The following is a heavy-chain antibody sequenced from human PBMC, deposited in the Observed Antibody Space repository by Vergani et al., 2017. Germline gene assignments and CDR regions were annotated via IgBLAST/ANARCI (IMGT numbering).Heavy chain of an antibody. CDR2: IYHSGST. CDR1: GYSISSGYY. V-gene: IGHV4-38-2*01. D-gene: IGHD3-3*01. J-gene: IGHJ3*02. Sequence: QVQLQESGPGLVKPSETLSLTCAVSGYSISSGYYWGWIRQPPGKGLEWIGSIYHSGSTDYNPSLKSRVTISVDTSKNQFSLKLSSVTAADTAVYYCARVEDAFDIWGQGTMVTVSS. CDR3: ARVEDAFDI.